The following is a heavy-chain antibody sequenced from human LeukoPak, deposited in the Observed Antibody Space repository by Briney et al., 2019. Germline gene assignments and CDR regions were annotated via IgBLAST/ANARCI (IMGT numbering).Heavy chain of an antibody. J-gene: IGHJ4*02. Sequence: ASVKVSCKASASTFTAYYFHWVRQAPGQGLEWMGWISPDSGDTNFAQKFQGRVTMTRDTSISTAYMELSRLRSDDTAVYYCARGIVSHYGSGSYYNPLDDYWGQGTLVTVSS. CDR3: ARGIVSHYGSGSYYNPLDDY. CDR2: ISPDSGDT. V-gene: IGHV1-2*02. D-gene: IGHD3-10*01. CDR1: ASTFTAYY.